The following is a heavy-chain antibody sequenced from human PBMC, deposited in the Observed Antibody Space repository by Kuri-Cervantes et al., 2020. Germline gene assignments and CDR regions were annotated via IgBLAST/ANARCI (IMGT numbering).Heavy chain of an antibody. V-gene: IGHV3-23*01. J-gene: IGHJ4*02. CDR2: ISGSGVST. D-gene: IGHD6-19*01. CDR3: ASCIAVAGTAVEY. CDR1: GFTFSNYA. Sequence: GGSLRLSCAASGFTFSNYAMSWVRQAPGKGLEWVSAISGSGVSTYYADSVKGRFTISRDKSKHTLYLQMNSLSAEDTAVYYWASCIAVAGTAVEYWGKGTLVTVSS.